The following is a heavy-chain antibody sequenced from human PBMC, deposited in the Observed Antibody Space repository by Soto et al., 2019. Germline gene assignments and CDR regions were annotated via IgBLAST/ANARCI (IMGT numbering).Heavy chain of an antibody. CDR2: IYPGDSDT. Sequence: GESLKISCKGSGYIFTNYWIGWVRQMPGKGLERMGIIYPGDSDTRYSPSFDGQVTIPADKSISIAYLQWSSLKASDTAMYYCARLKYCSGGSRSTPYYYYGMDVWGQGTTVTVSS. J-gene: IGHJ6*02. D-gene: IGHD2-15*01. CDR3: ARLKYCSGGSRSTPYYYYGMDV. CDR1: GYIFTNYW. V-gene: IGHV5-51*01.